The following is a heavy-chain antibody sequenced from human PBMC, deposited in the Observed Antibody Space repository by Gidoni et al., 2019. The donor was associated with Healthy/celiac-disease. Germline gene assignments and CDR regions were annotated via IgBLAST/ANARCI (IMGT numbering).Heavy chain of an antibody. J-gene: IGHJ6*03. Sequence: QVQLQESGPGLVKPSETLSLTCTVSGGSISSYYWSWIRQPPGKGLEWIGYIYYSGSTNYNPSLKSRVTISVDTSKNQFSLKLSSVTAADTAVYYCARVSSGSYPELYYYYYMDVWGKGTTVTVSS. V-gene: IGHV4-59*01. CDR2: IYYSGST. CDR3: ARVSSGSYPELYYYYYMDV. D-gene: IGHD1-26*01. CDR1: GGSISSYY.